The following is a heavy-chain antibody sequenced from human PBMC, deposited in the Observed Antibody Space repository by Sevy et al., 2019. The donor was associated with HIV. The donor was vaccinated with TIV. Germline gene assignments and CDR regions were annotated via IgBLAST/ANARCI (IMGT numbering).Heavy chain of an antibody. Sequence: ASVKVSCKCSGFSFIDYGFSWVRQAPGQGLEWTAWISVYNGNTNYAQKFQGRVAVTVDSTTKTAYMELKSLRSDDTAVYYCARATRDGYNPRPFDYWGQGTLVTVSS. J-gene: IGHJ4*02. CDR2: ISVYNGNT. CDR3: ARATRDGYNPRPFDY. CDR1: GFSFIDYG. D-gene: IGHD5-12*01. V-gene: IGHV1-18*01.